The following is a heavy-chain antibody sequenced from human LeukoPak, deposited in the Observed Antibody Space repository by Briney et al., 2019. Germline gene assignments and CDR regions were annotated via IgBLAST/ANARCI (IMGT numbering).Heavy chain of an antibody. J-gene: IGHJ4*02. D-gene: IGHD6-13*01. V-gene: IGHV3-53*01. CDR3: TRGVPASSTYYYDY. Sequence: GGSLRLSCAASGFTVSNYYMTWVRQAPGKGLEWVSVIYSGDYTYYADSVKGRFTISRDNSKNTLYLQMNGLRVEGTAVYYCTRGVPASSTYYYDYWGQGTLVTVSS. CDR1: GFTVSNYY. CDR2: IYSGDYT.